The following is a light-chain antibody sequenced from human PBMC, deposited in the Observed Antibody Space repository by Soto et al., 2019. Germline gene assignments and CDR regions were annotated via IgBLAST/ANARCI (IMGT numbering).Light chain of an antibody. J-gene: IGKJ1*01. Sequence: EIVMTQSPSTVSVSPPERVTLSCRASQSVSSNLAWYQQKVGQAPRLLIYGASTRATGIPDRFSGSGSGTDFTLTITRLEPEDFAVYFCLRYSSSQWTFGQGTKVDIK. CDR2: GAS. CDR1: QSVSSN. V-gene: IGKV3-15*01. CDR3: LRYSSSQWT.